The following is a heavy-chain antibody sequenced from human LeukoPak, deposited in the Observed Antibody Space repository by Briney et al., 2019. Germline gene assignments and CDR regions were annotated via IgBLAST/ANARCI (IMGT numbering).Heavy chain of an antibody. Sequence: SETLSLTCAVYGGSFSGYYWSWIRQPPGKGLEWIGSIYYSGSTYYNPSLKSRVTISVDTSKNQFSLKLSSVTAADTAVYYCATQYYYDSSGYFDYWGQGTLVTVSS. CDR1: GGSFSGYY. CDR2: IYYSGST. V-gene: IGHV4-34*01. D-gene: IGHD3-22*01. CDR3: ATQYYYDSSGYFDY. J-gene: IGHJ4*02.